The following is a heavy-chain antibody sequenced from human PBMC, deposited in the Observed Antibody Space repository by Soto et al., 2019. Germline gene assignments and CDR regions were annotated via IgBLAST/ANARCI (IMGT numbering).Heavy chain of an antibody. D-gene: IGHD6-13*01. V-gene: IGHV3-21*01. CDR1: GFTFRSFP. CDR2: ISSNSAYI. J-gene: IGHJ5*02. CDR3: TRDAARDSSARGWFCR. Sequence: PGGSLRLSCAASGFTFRSFPMNWVRQAPGKGLEWVSTISSNSAYIYYTDALRGRFTISRDNAKNSLHLHMNSLRAEDTAVYFCTRDAARDSSARGWFCRWGPGTLVAVSS.